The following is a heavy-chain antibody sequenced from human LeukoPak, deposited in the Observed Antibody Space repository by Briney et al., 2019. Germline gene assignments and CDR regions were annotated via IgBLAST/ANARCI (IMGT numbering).Heavy chain of an antibody. Sequence: PGGSLRLSCAASGFTFSSYPINWVRQAPGKGLEWVSSIGTSSSSIYYADSVKGRFTISRDNSKNTLYLQMNSLRAEDTAVYYCAKDLRRYYDSSGQAFDYWGQGTLVTVSS. J-gene: IGHJ4*02. V-gene: IGHV3-21*01. CDR2: IGTSSSSI. D-gene: IGHD3-22*01. CDR1: GFTFSSYP. CDR3: AKDLRRYYDSSGQAFDY.